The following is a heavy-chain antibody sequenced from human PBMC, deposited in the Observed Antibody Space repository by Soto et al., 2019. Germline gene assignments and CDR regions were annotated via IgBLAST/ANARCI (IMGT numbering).Heavy chain of an antibody. CDR1: ESSLSTDDVT. CDR2: IYWDDAK. V-gene: IGHV2-5*02. J-gene: IGHJ4*02. D-gene: IGHD6-6*01. Sequence: FGPTLVNPTQTLTLTCTFSESSLSTDDVTVGWIRPPPGKALDWLAVIYWDDAKRYRPSLKSRLTITKDTSKNQVLLTMTNMDPVDTATYFCARSKNSIPSFDYWGQGALVTVYS. CDR3: ARSKNSIPSFDY.